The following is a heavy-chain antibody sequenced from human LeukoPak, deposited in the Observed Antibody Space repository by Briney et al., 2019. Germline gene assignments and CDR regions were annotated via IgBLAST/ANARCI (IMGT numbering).Heavy chain of an antibody. V-gene: IGHV3-21*01. D-gene: IGHD2-2*01. Sequence: GGSLRLSCAASGFTFSSYSMNWVRQAPGKGLEWVSSISSSGSYIYYADSVRGRFTISRDNAKNSLYLQMNSLRAEDTAVYYCARDRLSSTSLDYWGQGTLVTVSS. CDR2: ISSSGSYI. J-gene: IGHJ4*02. CDR3: ARDRLSSTSLDY. CDR1: GFTFSSYS.